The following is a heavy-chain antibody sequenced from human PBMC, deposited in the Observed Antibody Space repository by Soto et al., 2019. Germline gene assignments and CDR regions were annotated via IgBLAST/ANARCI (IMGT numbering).Heavy chain of an antibody. Sequence: EVQLVESGGALVQPGGSLRLSCADSAFAFGNYWMHWVRQAPGKGLMWVSRINGDGTVTTYADSVKGRFAISRDNAKNTLYLQMNSRRGEDTAVYYCAKGGGGTPDYWGQGTVVTVS. CDR3: AKGGGGTPDY. CDR2: INGDGTVT. D-gene: IGHD1-26*01. CDR1: AFAFGNYW. J-gene: IGHJ4*02. V-gene: IGHV3-74*01.